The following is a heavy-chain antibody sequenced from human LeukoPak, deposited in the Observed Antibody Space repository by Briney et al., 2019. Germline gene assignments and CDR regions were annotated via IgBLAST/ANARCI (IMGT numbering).Heavy chain of an antibody. Sequence: ASVKVSCKASGYTFINFGITWVRQAPGQGLEWMGWISAYNGNTNYAQRLQGRVTMTTDTSTSTAYMELRSLRSDDTAVYYCARIRIGYIGGYSYGYDYNYGMDVWGQGTTVTVSS. D-gene: IGHD5-18*01. V-gene: IGHV1-18*01. CDR3: ARIRIGYIGGYSYGYDYNYGMDV. CDR1: GYTFINFG. CDR2: ISAYNGNT. J-gene: IGHJ6*02.